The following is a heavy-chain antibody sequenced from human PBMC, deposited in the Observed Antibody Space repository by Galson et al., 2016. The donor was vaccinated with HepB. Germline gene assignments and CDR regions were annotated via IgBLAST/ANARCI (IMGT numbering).Heavy chain of an antibody. CDR2: INSDGSST. J-gene: IGHJ6*02. CDR1: GFTFSSYW. V-gene: IGHV3-74*01. CDR3: ARDNVGMDV. Sequence: SLRLSCAASGFTFSSYWMHWVRQAPGKGLVWVSRINSDGSSTSYADSVKGRFTISRDNAKNTLNLQMSSPRAEDTSVYYCARDNVGMDVWGQGTTVTVSS.